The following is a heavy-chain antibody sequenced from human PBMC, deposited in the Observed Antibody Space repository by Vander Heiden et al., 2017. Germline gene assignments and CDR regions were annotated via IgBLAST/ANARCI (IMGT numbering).Heavy chain of an antibody. V-gene: IGHV4-30-2*01. J-gene: IGHJ6*02. CDR2: IYHSGST. CDR3: ARRPYYYGMDV. Sequence: QLPLQESGSGLVKPSQTLSLTCAVSGGSISSGGYSWSWIRQPPGKGLEWIGYIYHSGSTYYNPSLKSRVTISVDRSKNQFSLKLSSVTAADTAVYYCARRPYYYGMDVWGQGTTVTVSS. CDR1: GGSISSGGYS.